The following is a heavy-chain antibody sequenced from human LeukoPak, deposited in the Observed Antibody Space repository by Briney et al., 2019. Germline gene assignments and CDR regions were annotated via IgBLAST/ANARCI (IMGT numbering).Heavy chain of an antibody. Sequence: GGSLRLSCATSGFTFSVYAMSWVRQAPGKGLEWVSAISGSGGSTYYADSVKGRFTISRDNSKNTLYLQMNSLRAEDTAVYYCAKDSTRGYANYYFDYWGQGTLVTVSS. D-gene: IGHD5-12*01. V-gene: IGHV3-23*01. J-gene: IGHJ4*02. CDR3: AKDSTRGYANYYFDY. CDR2: ISGSGGST. CDR1: GFTFSVYA.